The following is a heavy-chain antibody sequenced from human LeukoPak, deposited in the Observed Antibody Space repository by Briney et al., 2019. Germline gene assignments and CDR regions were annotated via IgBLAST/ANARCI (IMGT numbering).Heavy chain of an antibody. CDR2: ISFDVSDK. V-gene: IGHV3-30*18. CDR1: GFTFSSYG. D-gene: IGHD6-6*01. CDR3: AKGSSSGYYYYYMDV. Sequence: GGSLRLSCAASGFTFSSYGMYWVRQAPGKGLEWVAVISFDVSDKNYPESVKGRFTISRDNSKNTLYLQMNSLRTEDTAVYYCAKGSSSGYYYYYMDVWGKGTTVTVSS. J-gene: IGHJ6*03.